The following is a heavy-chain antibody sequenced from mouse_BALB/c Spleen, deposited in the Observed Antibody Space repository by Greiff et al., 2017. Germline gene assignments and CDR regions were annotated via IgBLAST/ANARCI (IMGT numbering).Heavy chain of an antibody. D-gene: IGHD1-1*01. CDR1: GYTFTDYE. Sequence: QVHVKQSGAELVRPGASVTLSCKASGYTFTDYEMHWVKQTPVHGLEWIGAIDPETGGTAYNQKFKGKATLTADKSSSTAYMELRSLTSEDSAVYYCTRLGYYGGFAYWGQGTLVTVSA. V-gene: IGHV1-15*01. CDR2: IDPETGGT. J-gene: IGHJ3*01. CDR3: TRLGYYGGFAY.